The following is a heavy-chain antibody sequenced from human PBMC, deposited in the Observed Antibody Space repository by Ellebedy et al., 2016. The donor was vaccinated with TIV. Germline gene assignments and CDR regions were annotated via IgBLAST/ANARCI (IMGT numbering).Heavy chain of an antibody. CDR2: ISAYNGNT. CDR1: GYTFTSYG. J-gene: IGHJ6*02. CDR3: ARDLRKDGYRYGNYYGMDV. D-gene: IGHD5-18*01. V-gene: IGHV1-18*04. Sequence: ASVKVSRKASGYTFTSYGISWVRQAPGQGLEWMGWISAYNGNTNYAQKLQGRVTMTTDTSTSTAYMELSRLRSDDTAVYYCARDLRKDGYRYGNYYGMDVWGQGTTVTVSS.